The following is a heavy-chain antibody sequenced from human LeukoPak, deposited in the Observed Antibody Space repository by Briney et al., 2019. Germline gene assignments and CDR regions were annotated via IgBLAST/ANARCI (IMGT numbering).Heavy chain of an antibody. J-gene: IGHJ5*02. CDR3: ARHGTSASLRPRFDP. CDR1: GFTFSSYG. CDR2: MWYDGSNK. Sequence: GGSLRLSCAASGFTFSSYGMHWVRQAPGKGLEWVALMWYDGSNKYYADSVKGRFTISRDNSKNTLYLQMNSLRAEDTAVYYCARHGTSASLRPRFDPWGQGTLVTVSS. V-gene: IGHV3-33*01. D-gene: IGHD1-26*01.